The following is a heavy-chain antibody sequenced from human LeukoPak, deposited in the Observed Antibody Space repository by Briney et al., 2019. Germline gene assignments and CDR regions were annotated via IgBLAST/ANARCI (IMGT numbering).Heavy chain of an antibody. J-gene: IGHJ4*02. CDR2: IDPSDSYT. D-gene: IGHD6-19*01. CDR1: GYSFTSYW. V-gene: IGHV5-10-1*01. Sequence: HGESPKISCKGSGYSFTSYWISWVRQMPGKGLEWMGRIDPSDSYTNYSPSFQGHVTISADKSISTAYLQWSSLKASDTAMYYCARAGLGIAVAATDYWGQGTLVTVSS. CDR3: ARAGLGIAVAATDY.